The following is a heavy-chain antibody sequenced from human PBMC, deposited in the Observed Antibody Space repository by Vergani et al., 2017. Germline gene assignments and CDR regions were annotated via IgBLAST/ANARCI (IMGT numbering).Heavy chain of an antibody. CDR1: GYTFTSYD. J-gene: IGHJ5*02. CDR2: MNPNSGNT. CDR3: ARAYCSGGSCYYSIGFYR. Sequence: QVQLVQSGAEVKKPGASVKVSCKASGYTFTSYDINWVRQATGQGLEWMGWMNPNSGNTGYAQKFQGRVTMTRNTSISTAYMELSSLRSEDTAVYYCARAYCSGGSCYYSIGFYRWGQGTLVTVSS. V-gene: IGHV1-8*01. D-gene: IGHD2-15*01.